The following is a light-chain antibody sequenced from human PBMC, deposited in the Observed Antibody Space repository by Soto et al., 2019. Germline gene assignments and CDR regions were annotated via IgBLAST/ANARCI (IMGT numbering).Light chain of an antibody. V-gene: IGKV3-11*01. CDR3: QQRSHWPLWT. J-gene: IGKJ1*01. CDR2: DAS. CDR1: QSVSSY. Sequence: EIVLTQSPATLSLSPGERATLSCRASQSVSSYLAWYQQKPGQAPRLLIYDASNRATGIPARFSGSGSRTDFTLTISSLEPEDFAVYYCQQRSHWPLWTFGQGTKVEIK.